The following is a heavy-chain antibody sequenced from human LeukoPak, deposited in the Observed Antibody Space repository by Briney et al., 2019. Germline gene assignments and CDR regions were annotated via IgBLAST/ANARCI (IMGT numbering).Heavy chain of an antibody. CDR2: IKHDGSEK. CDR3: ARGGYGSCDY. Sequence: GGSLRLSCAASGFTFDDYGMSWVRQAPGKGLEWVANIKHDGSEKYYVDSVKGRFTISRDNARNSLYLQMNSLRAEDTAVYYCARGGYGSCDYWGQGTLVSVSS. V-gene: IGHV3-7*01. J-gene: IGHJ4*02. CDR1: GFTFDDYG. D-gene: IGHD6-13*01.